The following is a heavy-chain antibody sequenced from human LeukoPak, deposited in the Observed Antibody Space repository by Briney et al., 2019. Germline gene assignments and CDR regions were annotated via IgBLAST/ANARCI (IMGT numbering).Heavy chain of an antibody. CDR1: GFTFSSYG. CDR3: ATQTTVLDPLGY. D-gene: IGHD4-17*01. J-gene: IGHJ4*02. Sequence: GGSLRLSCAASGFTFSSYGMHWVRQAPGKGLEWVAVIWHVENDKYYADSVKGRFTISRDNSKNTLYLQMNSLRAEDTAVYYCATQTTVLDPLGYWGQGTLVTVSS. V-gene: IGHV3-33*01. CDR2: IWHVENDK.